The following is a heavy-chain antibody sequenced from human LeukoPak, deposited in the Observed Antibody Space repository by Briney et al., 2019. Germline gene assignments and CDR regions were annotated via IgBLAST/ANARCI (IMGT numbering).Heavy chain of an antibody. V-gene: IGHV5-51*01. CDR2: IYPGDSDT. Sequence: GESLQISCQGSGSTFTSYWIGWVRQLPGKGLEWMGIIYPGDSDTRYSPSFQGQVTISADKSISTAYLQWSSLKASDTAMYYCASGNSLMPGHYFDYWGQGTLVTVSS. J-gene: IGHJ4*02. D-gene: IGHD4-23*01. CDR3: ASGNSLMPGHYFDY. CDR1: GSTFTSYW.